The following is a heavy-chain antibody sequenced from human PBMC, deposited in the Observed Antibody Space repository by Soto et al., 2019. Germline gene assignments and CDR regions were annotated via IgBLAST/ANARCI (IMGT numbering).Heavy chain of an antibody. CDR1: GGTFSSYA. V-gene: IGHV1-69*06. J-gene: IGHJ5*02. Sequence: SVKVSCKASGGTFSSYAISWVRQAPGQGLEWMGGIIPIFGTANYAQKFQGRVTITADKSTSTAYMELSSLRSEDTAVYYCARENKYAFWSGSNWLDPWGQGTMVTVYS. D-gene: IGHD3-3*01. CDR2: IIPIFGTA. CDR3: ARENKYAFWSGSNWLDP.